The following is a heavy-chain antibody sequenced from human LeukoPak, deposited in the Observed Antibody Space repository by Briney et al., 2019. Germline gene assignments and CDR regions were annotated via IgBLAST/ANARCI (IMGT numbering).Heavy chain of an antibody. J-gene: IGHJ4*02. D-gene: IGHD5-18*01. CDR1: GFTFRSYA. V-gene: IGHV3-23*01. CDR3: ARQAYTTMAYIDY. Sequence: GGSLRLSCAASGFTFRSYALSWVRQAPGKGLEWASVISGSGGTTYYADSVKGRFTISRDNSKNTLFLQMNSLRADDTAVYYCARQAYTTMAYIDYWGQGTLVTVSS. CDR2: ISGSGGTT.